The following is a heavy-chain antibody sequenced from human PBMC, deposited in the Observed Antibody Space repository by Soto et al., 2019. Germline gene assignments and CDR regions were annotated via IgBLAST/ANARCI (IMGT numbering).Heavy chain of an antibody. CDR1: GGSISSSSYY. V-gene: IGHV4-39*07. D-gene: IGHD3-22*01. J-gene: IGHJ3*02. CDR3: ARGLISGYYLYDAFDI. Sequence: ETLSLTCTVSGGSISSSSYYWGWIRQPPGKGLEWIGSIYYSGSTYYNPSLKSRVTISVDTSKNQFSLKLSSVTAADTAVYYCARGLISGYYLYDAFDIWGQGTMVTVSS. CDR2: IYYSGST.